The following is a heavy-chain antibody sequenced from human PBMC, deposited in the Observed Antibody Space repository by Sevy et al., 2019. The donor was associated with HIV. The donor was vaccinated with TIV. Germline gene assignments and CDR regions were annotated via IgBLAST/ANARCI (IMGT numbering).Heavy chain of an antibody. CDR3: ATEYSYDY. CDR2: INSNSGAK. V-gene: IGHV1-2*02. D-gene: IGHD4-4*01. J-gene: IGHJ4*02. Sequence: ASVKVSCKASGHTFSDYYIQWVRRAPGQGLEWMGWINSNSGAKSYAQKFQGRVTMTSDTSISTVYMELSRLRSDDTAVYYCATEYSYDYWGQGTLVTVSS. CDR1: GHTFSDYY.